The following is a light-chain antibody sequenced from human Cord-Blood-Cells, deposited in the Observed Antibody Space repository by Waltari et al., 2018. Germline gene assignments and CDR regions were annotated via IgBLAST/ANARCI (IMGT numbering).Light chain of an antibody. V-gene: IGLV9-49*01. CDR3: GADHGSGSNFVV. CDR1: SGYSNDK. J-gene: IGLJ2*01. CDR2: VGTGGIVG. Sequence: QPVLTQPPSASASLGASVTLTCTLSSGYSNDKVDWYQQRPGKGPRFVMRVGTGGIVGSKGDGIPDRFSVLGSGLNRYLTIKNIQEEDESDYHCGADHGSGSNFVVFGGGTKLTVL.